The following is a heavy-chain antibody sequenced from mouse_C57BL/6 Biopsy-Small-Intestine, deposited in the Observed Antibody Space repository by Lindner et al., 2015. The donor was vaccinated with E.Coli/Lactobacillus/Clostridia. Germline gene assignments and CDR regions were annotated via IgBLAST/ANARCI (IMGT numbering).Heavy chain of an antibody. D-gene: IGHD3-2*02. CDR1: GFNFNTYA. J-gene: IGHJ4*01. Sequence: VQLQESGGGLVQPKGSLKLSCAASGFNFNTYAMNWVRQAPGKGLEWVARIRSKSNNYATYYADSVKDRFTISRDDSESMLYLQMNNLKTEDTAIYFCVRRGSSGPYYAMDYWGQGTSVTVSS. CDR2: IRSKSNNYAT. V-gene: IGHV10-1*01. CDR3: VRRGSSGPYYAMDY.